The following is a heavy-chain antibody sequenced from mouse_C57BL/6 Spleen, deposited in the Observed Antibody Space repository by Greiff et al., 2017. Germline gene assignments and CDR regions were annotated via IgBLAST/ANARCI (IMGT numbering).Heavy chain of an antibody. V-gene: IGHV1-55*01. CDR3: ARGVYEGYCDYDY. CDR1: GYTFTSYW. D-gene: IGHD2-3*01. Sequence: QVQLQQPGAELVKPGASVKMSCTASGYTFTSYWITWVQQRPGQGLEWIGDIYPGSGSTNYNEKFKGKATLPVDTSSSTAYMQLSSLTSEDSAVYYCARGVYEGYCDYDYWGQGTTLTVSS. CDR2: IYPGSGST. J-gene: IGHJ2*01.